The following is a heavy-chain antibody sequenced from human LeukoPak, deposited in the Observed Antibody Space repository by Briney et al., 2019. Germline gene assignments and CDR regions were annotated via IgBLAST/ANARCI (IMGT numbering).Heavy chain of an antibody. CDR1: GFTFDDYG. CDR3: ARLTPDYYMDV. J-gene: IGHJ6*03. V-gene: IGHV3-20*04. Sequence: PGGSLRLSWAASGFTFDDYGMRWVSQAPGKGLEWVSGFNWNGGGTVYPDSVKGRFTISRDNAKNSLYLQMNSLRAEDTALYYCARLTPDYYMDVWGKGTTVTVSS. CDR2: FNWNGGGT.